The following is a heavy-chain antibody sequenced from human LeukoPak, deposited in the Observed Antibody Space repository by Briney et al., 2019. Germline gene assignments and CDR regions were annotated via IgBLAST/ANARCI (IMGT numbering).Heavy chain of an antibody. Sequence: GGSLRLSCAASGFTFSSYGMHWVRQAPAKGLEWVAVIWYDGSNKYYADSVKGRFTISRDNSKNTLYLQMNSMRAEDTAVYYXXXXXXXXXXXIXYYYYYYGMDVWGQGTTVTVSS. CDR1: GFTFSSYG. CDR3: XXXXXXXXXXIXYYYYYYGMDV. J-gene: IGHJ6*02. V-gene: IGHV3-33*01. CDR2: IWYDGSNK.